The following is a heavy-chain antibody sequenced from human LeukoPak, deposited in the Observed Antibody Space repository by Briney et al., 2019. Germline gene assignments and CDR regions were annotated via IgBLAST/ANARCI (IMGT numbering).Heavy chain of an antibody. V-gene: IGHV3-30*03. Sequence: PGGSLRLSCVTSGFTFNSYGFYWVGQAPGKGLDGVAVISYDGSKRYYADSVKGRFTISRDTSKKTAYLEMNRLRVDDTAVYYCARDVISRQMITLGFGFWGQGTLVTVSS. CDR3: ARDVISRQMITLGFGF. CDR1: GFTFNSYG. D-gene: IGHD1-20*01. J-gene: IGHJ4*02. CDR2: ISYDGSKR.